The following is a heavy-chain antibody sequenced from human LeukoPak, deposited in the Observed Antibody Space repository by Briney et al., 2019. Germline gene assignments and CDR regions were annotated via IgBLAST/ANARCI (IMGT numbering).Heavy chain of an antibody. Sequence: KPSETLSLTCTVSGGFISSGDYYWSWIRQPPGKGLEWIGYIYYSGSTFHYNPSLKSRVNISVDTSKNQFSLRLSSVTAVDTAVYYCASTNCSSASCYGANWFDPWGQGTLVTVSS. CDR2: IYYSGST. CDR1: GGFISSGDYY. J-gene: IGHJ5*02. V-gene: IGHV4-30-4*08. CDR3: ASTNCSSASCYGANWFDP. D-gene: IGHD2-2*01.